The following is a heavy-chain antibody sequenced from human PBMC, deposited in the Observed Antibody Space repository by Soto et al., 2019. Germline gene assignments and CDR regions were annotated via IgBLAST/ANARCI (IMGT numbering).Heavy chain of an antibody. CDR3: ARQGPDGSGYYYGMDV. V-gene: IGHV4-39*01. CDR1: GGSISSSSYY. J-gene: IGHJ6*02. D-gene: IGHD3-22*01. Sequence: SETLSLTCTVSGGSISSSSYYWAWIRQPPGKGLEWIGSIYYSGSTHYNPSLKSRVTISVDTFKNQFSLKLSSVTAADRAVFYCARQGPDGSGYYYGMDVWGQGTTVTVSS. CDR2: IYYSGST.